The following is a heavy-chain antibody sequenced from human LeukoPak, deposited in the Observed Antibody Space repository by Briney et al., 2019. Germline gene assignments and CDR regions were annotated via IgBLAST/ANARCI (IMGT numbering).Heavy chain of an antibody. J-gene: IGHJ4*02. D-gene: IGHD5-12*01. CDR1: GLTVGFKC. CDR3: ATRPDGNDVPYFDY. Sequence: GGSLRLSCAASGLTVGFKCMSWVRQAPGKGLEWVSIIYSGGSSYHADSVKGRFTVSRDTSKNTLYLQMNSLRAEDTAVYYCATRPDGNDVPYFDYWGQGTLVTVSS. CDR2: IYSGGSS. V-gene: IGHV3-66*01.